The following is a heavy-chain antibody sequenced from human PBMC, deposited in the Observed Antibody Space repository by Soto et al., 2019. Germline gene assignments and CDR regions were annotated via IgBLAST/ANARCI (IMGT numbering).Heavy chain of an antibody. D-gene: IGHD3-3*01. CDR1: GFTFSSYE. J-gene: IGHJ4*02. V-gene: IGHV3-48*03. Sequence: GGSLRLSCAASGFTFSSYEMNWVRQAPGKGLEWVSYISSSGSTIYYADSVKGRFTISRDNAKNSLYLQMNSLRAEDTAVYYCARQTIFGVGLDYWGQGTLVTVSS. CDR2: ISSSGSTI. CDR3: ARQTIFGVGLDY.